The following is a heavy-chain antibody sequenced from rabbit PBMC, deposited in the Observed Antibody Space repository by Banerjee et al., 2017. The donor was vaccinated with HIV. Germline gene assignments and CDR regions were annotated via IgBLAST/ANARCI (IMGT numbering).Heavy chain of an antibody. CDR3: ARRNAASYWSL. D-gene: IGHD8-1*01. CDR1: GFSFSSGYY. Sequence: QSLEESGGDLVKPGASLTLTCTASGFSFSSGYYMCWVRQAPGKGLECIGCINTGSGSAWYANWAKGRFPLSKTTSPTVTLQMASLTAADTATYFCARRNAASYWSLWGPGTLVTVS. J-gene: IGHJ6*01. CDR2: INTGSGSA. V-gene: IGHV1S40*01.